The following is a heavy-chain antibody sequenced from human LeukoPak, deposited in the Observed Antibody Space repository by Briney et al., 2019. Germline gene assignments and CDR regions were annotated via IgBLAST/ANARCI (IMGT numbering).Heavy chain of an antibody. D-gene: IGHD3-3*01. Sequence: GGSLRLSCAASGFTFSSYAMHWVRQAPGKGLEWVAVISYDGSNKYYADSVKGRFTISRDNSKNTLYLQMNSLRAEDTAVYYCARGGLYDFWSGYSPWGQGTLVTVSS. J-gene: IGHJ5*02. CDR3: ARGGLYDFWSGYSP. CDR2: ISYDGSNK. V-gene: IGHV3-30*04. CDR1: GFTFSSYA.